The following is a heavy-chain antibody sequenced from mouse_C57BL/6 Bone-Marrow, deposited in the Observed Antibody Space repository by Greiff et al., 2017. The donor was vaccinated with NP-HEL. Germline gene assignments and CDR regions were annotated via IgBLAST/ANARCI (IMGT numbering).Heavy chain of an antibody. V-gene: IGHV1-54*01. CDR3: ARSLDGYYRGY. CDR1: GYAFTNYL. J-gene: IGHJ2*01. D-gene: IGHD2-3*01. CDR2: INPGSGGT. Sequence: QVQLQQSGAELVRPGTSVQVSCKASGYAFTNYLLEWVKQRPGQGLEWIGVINPGSGGTNYNEKFKGKATLTADKSSSTAYMQLSSLTSEDSAVYFCARSLDGYYRGYWGQGTTLTVSS.